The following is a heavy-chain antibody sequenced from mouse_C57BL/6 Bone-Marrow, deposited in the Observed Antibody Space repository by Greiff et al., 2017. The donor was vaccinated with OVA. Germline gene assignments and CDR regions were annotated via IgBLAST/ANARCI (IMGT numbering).Heavy chain of an antibody. CDR3: ARHSHDF. CDR2: ISSGGSYT. J-gene: IGHJ3*01. Sequence: DVMLVESGGDLVKPGGSLKLSCAASGFTFSSYGMSWVRQTPDKRLEWVATISSGGSYTYYPDSVKGRFTISRDNAKNTLYLQMSSLKSEDTAMYYCARHSHDFWGQGTLVTVSA. D-gene: IGHD2-4*01. V-gene: IGHV5-6*02. CDR1: GFTFSSYG.